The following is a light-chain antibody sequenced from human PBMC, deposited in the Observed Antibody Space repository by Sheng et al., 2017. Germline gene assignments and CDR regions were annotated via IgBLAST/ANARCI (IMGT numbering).Light chain of an antibody. CDR1: QGISNS. V-gene: IGKV1-17*03. CDR2: GAS. J-gene: IGKJ1*01. CDR3: LQHNSYPWT. Sequence: DIQMTQSPSVMSASVGDRVTITCRASQGISNSVAWFRQKPGKAPERLIYGASSLQTGVPSRFSGSGSGTDFTLTISSLQPEDFATYYCLQHNSYPWTFGQGTKVEIK.